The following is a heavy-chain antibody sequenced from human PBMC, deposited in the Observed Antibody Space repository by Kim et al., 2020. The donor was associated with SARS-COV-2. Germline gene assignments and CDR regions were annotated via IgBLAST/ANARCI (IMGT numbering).Heavy chain of an antibody. Sequence: ASVKVSCKVSGYTLTELSMHWVRQAPGKGLEWMGGFDPEDGETIYAQKFQGRVTMTEDTSTDTAYMELSSLRSEDTAVYYCATRRGVVAYPYYYYGMDVWGQGTTVTVSS. D-gene: IGHD3-3*01. CDR1: GYTLTELS. CDR3: ATRRGVVAYPYYYYGMDV. V-gene: IGHV1-24*01. CDR2: FDPEDGET. J-gene: IGHJ6*02.